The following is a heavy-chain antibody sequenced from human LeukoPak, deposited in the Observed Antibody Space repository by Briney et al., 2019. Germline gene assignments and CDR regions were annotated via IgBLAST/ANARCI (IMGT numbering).Heavy chain of an antibody. D-gene: IGHD6-19*01. CDR3: ARRSGGPHDY. Sequence: GGSLRLSCGASGFTFTTHWIHWVRQAPGKGLVWVSRIKPDGSDTNYADSVKGRFTISRDNAKNTLYLQMNSLRAEDTAVYYCARRSGGPHDYWGQGTLVTVSS. CDR2: IKPDGSDT. CDR1: GFTFTTHW. J-gene: IGHJ4*02. V-gene: IGHV3-74*01.